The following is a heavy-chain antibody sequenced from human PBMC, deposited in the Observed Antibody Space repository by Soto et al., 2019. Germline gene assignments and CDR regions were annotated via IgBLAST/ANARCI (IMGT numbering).Heavy chain of an antibody. CDR1: GFTFRTYS. V-gene: IGHV3-21*01. D-gene: IGHD6-19*01. CDR2: ISSSSSSI. CDR3: GRGRSSTGWYDN. Sequence: GGSLRLSCAASGFTFRTYSMNWVRQAPGKGLEWVSSISSSSSSIYYTDSVKGRFTISRDNAKNSLFLQMNSLRAEDTAVYYGGRGRSSTGWYDNWGQGTLVTVSS. J-gene: IGHJ5*01.